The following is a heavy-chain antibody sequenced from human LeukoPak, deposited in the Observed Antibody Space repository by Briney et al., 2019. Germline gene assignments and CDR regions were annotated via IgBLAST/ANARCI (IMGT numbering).Heavy chain of an antibody. Sequence: SGGSLRLSCAASGFTFSSYSMNWVRQAPGKGLEWVSSISSSSSYIYYADSVKGRFTISRDNAKNSLYLQMNSLRAEDTAVYYCASPGAMITFGGVIVDWGQGTLVTVSS. J-gene: IGHJ4*02. CDR2: ISSSSSYI. V-gene: IGHV3-21*01. CDR1: GFTFSSYS. CDR3: ASPGAMITFGGVIVD. D-gene: IGHD3-16*02.